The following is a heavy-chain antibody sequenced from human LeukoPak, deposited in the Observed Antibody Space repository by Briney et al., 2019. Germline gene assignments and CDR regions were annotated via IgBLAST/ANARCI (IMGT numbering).Heavy chain of an antibody. CDR3: AKDGPPRGYCSSTSCLWYFDL. CDR2: ISGSGGST. CDR1: GFTFSSYA. Sequence: PGGSLRLSCAASGFTFSSYAMSWVRQAPGKGLEWVSAISGSGGSTYYADSVKGRFTISRDNSKNTLYLQMNSLRAEDTAVYYCAKDGPPRGYCSSTSCLWYFDLWGRGTLVTVSS. V-gene: IGHV3-23*01. J-gene: IGHJ2*01. D-gene: IGHD2-2*01.